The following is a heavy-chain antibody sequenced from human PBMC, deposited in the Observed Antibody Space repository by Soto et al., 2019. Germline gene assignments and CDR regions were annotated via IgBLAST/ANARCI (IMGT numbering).Heavy chain of an antibody. Sequence: SVKVSCKASGGTFSSYAISCVRQGPGQQLESQGEITPIFGTANYAQKINGRVTITADKSTSTAYMELSSLRSEDTAVYYCVYDFWSGYSMDYYYYGMDVWG. V-gene: IGHV1-69*06. CDR3: VYDFWSGYSMDYYYYGMDV. D-gene: IGHD3-3*01. CDR2: ITPIFGTA. J-gene: IGHJ6*02. CDR1: GGTFSSYA.